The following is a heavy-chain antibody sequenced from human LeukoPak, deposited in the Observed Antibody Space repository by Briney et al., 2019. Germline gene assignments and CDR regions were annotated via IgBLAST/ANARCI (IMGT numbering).Heavy chain of an antibody. CDR1: GFTFSSYW. V-gene: IGHV3-7*02. J-gene: IGHJ3*02. CDR2: IKEGGSEK. CDR3: ARGTGYSVFDI. D-gene: IGHD1-26*01. Sequence: PGGSLRLSCAASGFTFSSYWMSWVRQAPGKGLEWVANIKEGGSEKYYVDSVKGRFTISRDNAKNTVYLQMNSLRAEDTAVYYCARGTGYSVFDIWGQGTMVTVSS.